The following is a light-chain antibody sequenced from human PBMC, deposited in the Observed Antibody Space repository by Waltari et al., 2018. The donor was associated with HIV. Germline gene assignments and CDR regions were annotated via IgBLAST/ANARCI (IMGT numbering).Light chain of an antibody. Sequence: QSVLTQPPSVSGAPGQRVTISCSGNSSNIGAGFDVHWYQHLPGTAPKLLISATTNRPSGVPDLFSGSKAGASASLAITGLQAEDEADYYCQSYDNSLTSYVFATGTRVTVL. CDR3: QSYDNSLTSYV. J-gene: IGLJ1*01. CDR1: SSNIGAGFD. V-gene: IGLV1-40*03. CDR2: ATT.